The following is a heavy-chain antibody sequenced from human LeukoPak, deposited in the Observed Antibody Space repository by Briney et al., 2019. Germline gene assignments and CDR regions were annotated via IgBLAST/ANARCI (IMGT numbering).Heavy chain of an antibody. CDR3: ARTGGVIVVIPFDY. D-gene: IGHD3-16*02. V-gene: IGHV3-48*03. CDR2: ISSSGSTI. Sequence: GGSLRLSCAASGFTFSSYEMNWVRQAPGKGLEWVSYISSSGSTIYYADSVKGRFTISRDNAKNSLYLQMNSLRAEDTAVYYCARTGGVIVVIPFDYWGQGTLVTVSS. J-gene: IGHJ4*02. CDR1: GFTFSSYE.